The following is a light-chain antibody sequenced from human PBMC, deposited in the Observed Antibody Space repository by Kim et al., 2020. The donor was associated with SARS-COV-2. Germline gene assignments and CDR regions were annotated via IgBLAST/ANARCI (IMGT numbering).Light chain of an antibody. CDR3: SSYTSASTCV. J-gene: IGLJ1*01. CDR1: SSDVGTHND. CDR2: AVS. Sequence: GQTITISCTGTSSDVGTHNDVSWYQQHPGEAPQLIIYAVSNRPSGVSSRFSGSKSVLASALTISGLQAEDEADYCCSSYTSASTCVFGAGTKVTVL. V-gene: IGLV2-14*03.